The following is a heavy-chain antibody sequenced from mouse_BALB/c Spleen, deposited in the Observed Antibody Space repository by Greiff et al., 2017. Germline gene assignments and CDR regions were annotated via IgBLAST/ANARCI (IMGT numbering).Heavy chain of an antibody. CDR3: ARSYYDYDAFYWYFDV. CDR1: GYAFSSYW. J-gene: IGHJ1*01. Sequence: QVQLQQSGAELVRPGSSVKISCKASGYAFSSYWMNWVKQRPGQGLEWIGQIYPGDGDTNYNGKFKGKATLTADKSSSTAYMQLSSLTSEDSAVYFCARSYYDYDAFYWYFDVWGAGTTVTVSS. D-gene: IGHD2-4*01. V-gene: IGHV1-80*01. CDR2: IYPGDGDT.